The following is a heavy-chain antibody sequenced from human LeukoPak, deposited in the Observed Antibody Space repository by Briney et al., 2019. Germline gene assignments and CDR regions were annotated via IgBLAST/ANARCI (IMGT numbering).Heavy chain of an antibody. V-gene: IGHV5-51*01. CDR3: ARVIIGGNYGGFYGLDV. D-gene: IGHD4-11*01. CDR1: GYSFGSQW. Sequence: GESLKISCKGSGYSFGSQWIGWVRQMPGKGLEWMGIIYPGDSDSRYSPSLQGQVTISADKSISTAYLQWGSLRASDTAIYYCARVIIGGNYGGFYGLDVWGQGTTVIVSS. J-gene: IGHJ6*02. CDR2: IYPGDSDS.